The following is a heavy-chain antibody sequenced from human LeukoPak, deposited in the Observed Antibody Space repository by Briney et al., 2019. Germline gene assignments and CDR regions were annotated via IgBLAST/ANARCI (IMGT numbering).Heavy chain of an antibody. V-gene: IGHV3-23*01. CDR3: AKDGYSSSWYGWFDP. Sequence: GGSLRLSCVASGFTFSSHHMNWVRQTPGKGLEWVSAISGSGGSTYYADSVKGRFTISRDNSKNTLYLQMNSLRAEDTAVYYCAKDGYSSSWYGWFDPWGQGTLVTVSS. CDR1: GFTFSSHH. D-gene: IGHD6-13*01. CDR2: ISGSGGST. J-gene: IGHJ5*02.